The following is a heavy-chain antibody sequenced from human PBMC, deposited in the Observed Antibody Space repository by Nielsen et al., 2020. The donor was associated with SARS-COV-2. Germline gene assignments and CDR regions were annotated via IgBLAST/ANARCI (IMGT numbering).Heavy chain of an antibody. CDR2: MSSSGNKI. D-gene: IGHD2-8*01. CDR1: EFSFEKSA. J-gene: IGHJ6*02. Sequence: GGSLRLSCAVSEFSFEKSAMSWVRQAPGKGLERVSKMSSSGNKIHYADSVEGRFTISRDNARNSLYLQMNSLRAEDTAVYFCASLSTNHERATNPFVVDVWGQGTTVTVSS. CDR3: ASLSTNHERATNPFVVDV. V-gene: IGHV3-11*04.